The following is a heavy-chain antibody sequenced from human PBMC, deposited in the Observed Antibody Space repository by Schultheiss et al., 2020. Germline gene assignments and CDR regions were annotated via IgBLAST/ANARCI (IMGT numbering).Heavy chain of an antibody. V-gene: IGHV4-59*01. CDR2: IYYTGST. CDR1: GASISTYY. D-gene: IGHD1-26*01. J-gene: IGHJ4*02. CDR3: ASMLTGSADY. Sequence: SETLSLTCTVSGASISTYYCTWIRQPPGKGLEWIGFIYYTGSTSYNPSLKSRVTMSVDASKTQFSLKLSYVTAADTAVYYCASMLTGSADYWGQGTLVTVSS.